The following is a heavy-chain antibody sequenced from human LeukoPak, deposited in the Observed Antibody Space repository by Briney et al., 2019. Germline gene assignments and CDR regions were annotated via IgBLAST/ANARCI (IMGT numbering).Heavy chain of an antibody. CDR3: AKDLNSDYYDSRGYYAYFDY. V-gene: IGHV3-23*01. CDR2: ITGSGDNT. Sequence: GGSLRPSCAASGFTFSSYAMSWVRQAPGKGLEWVSTITGSGDNTYYADPVKGRFTISRDNSKNTMYLQMNSLRVEDTAVYFCAKDLNSDYYDSRGYYAYFDYWGQGTLVTASS. J-gene: IGHJ4*02. CDR1: GFTFSSYA. D-gene: IGHD3-22*01.